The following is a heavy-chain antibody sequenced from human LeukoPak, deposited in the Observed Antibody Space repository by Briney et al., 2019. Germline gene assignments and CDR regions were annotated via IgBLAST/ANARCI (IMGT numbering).Heavy chain of an antibody. D-gene: IGHD3-3*01. CDR2: INPNSGGT. Sequence: ASVKVSCKASGYTFTGYYMHWVRQAPGQGLEWMGWINPNSGGTNYAQKFQGRVTMTRDTSISTAYMELSRLRSDDTAVYDCARVNPYDFWSDLTYYFDYWGQGTLVTVSS. CDR3: ARVNPYDFWSDLTYYFDY. V-gene: IGHV1-2*02. CDR1: GYTFTGYY. J-gene: IGHJ4*02.